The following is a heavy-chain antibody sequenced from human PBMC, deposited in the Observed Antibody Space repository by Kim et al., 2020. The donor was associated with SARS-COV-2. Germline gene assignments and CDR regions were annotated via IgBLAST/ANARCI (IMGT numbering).Heavy chain of an antibody. CDR3: AKEAIAAAANEGDYYYGRDV. CDR2: ISGSGGST. CDR1: GFTFSSYA. V-gene: IGHV3-23*01. J-gene: IGHJ6*02. D-gene: IGHD6-13*01. Sequence: GGSLRLSCAASGFTFSSYAMSWVRQAPGKGLEWVSAISGSGGSTYYADSVKGRFTISRDNSKNTLYLQMNSLRAEDTAVYYCAKEAIAAAANEGDYYYGRDVCRQGSTLTAS.